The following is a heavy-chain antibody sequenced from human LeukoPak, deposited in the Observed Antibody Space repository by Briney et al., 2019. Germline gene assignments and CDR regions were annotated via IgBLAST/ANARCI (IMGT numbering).Heavy chain of an antibody. V-gene: IGHV3-48*03. CDR1: GFCFSTYD. Sequence: GGSLRLSCAASGFCFSTYDMNWVRQAPGKGLEWVSYATSTGRTTYYADTVKGRFTLSRDNAKHTLYLQMNSLRVWDTAVYYCARLPDPYYYYYMDVWGKGTTVTVSS. CDR3: ARLPDPYYYYYMDV. J-gene: IGHJ6*03. CDR2: ATSTGRTT.